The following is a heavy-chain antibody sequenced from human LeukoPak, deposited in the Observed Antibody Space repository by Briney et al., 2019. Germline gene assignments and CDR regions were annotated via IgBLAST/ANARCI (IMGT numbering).Heavy chain of an antibody. Sequence: SETLSLTCTVSGGSISSGSYYWSWIRQPAGKGLEWIGRMYTSGSTNYNPSLKSRVTISVDTSKNQFSLKLSSVTAADTAVYYCARVQYSSSVDSWGQGTLVTVSS. J-gene: IGHJ4*02. CDR2: MYTSGST. V-gene: IGHV4-61*02. CDR3: ARVQYSSSVDS. CDR1: GGSISSGSYY. D-gene: IGHD6-6*01.